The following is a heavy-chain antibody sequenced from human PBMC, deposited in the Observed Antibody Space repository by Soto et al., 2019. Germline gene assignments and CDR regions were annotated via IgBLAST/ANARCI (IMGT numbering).Heavy chain of an antibody. V-gene: IGHV4-59*12. CDR3: ARGGLGYCSGGSCYSAELSRYYYGIDV. Sequence: ASETLSLTCTVSGGSISSYYWSWIRQPPGKGLEWIGYIYSSGRTNYNPSLKSRVTISVDTSKNQFSLKLSSVTAADTAVYYCARGGLGYCSGGSCYSAELSRYYYGIDVWGQGTTVTVSS. J-gene: IGHJ6*02. D-gene: IGHD2-15*01. CDR1: GGSISSYY. CDR2: IYSSGRT.